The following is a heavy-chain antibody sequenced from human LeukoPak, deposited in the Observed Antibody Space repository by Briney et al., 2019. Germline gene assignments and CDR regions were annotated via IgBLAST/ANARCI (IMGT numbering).Heavy chain of an antibody. CDR2: IYYSGST. CDR3: AREAHGNGDWFDP. D-gene: IGHD3-10*01. CDR1: PGSTSTYY. J-gene: IGHJ5*02. V-gene: IGHV4-59*12. Sequence: PETPSLTCTVSPGSTSTYYCTWIRQPPAKGLAWIGYIYYSGSTNYNPSLKSRVTISVDSSKNQFSLKLSSVTAADTAVYYCAREAHGNGDWFDPWGQGTLVTVSS.